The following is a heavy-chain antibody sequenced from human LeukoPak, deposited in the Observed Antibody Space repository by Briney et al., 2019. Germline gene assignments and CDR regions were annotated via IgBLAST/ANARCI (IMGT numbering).Heavy chain of an antibody. CDR2: ISSGSSYI. V-gene: IGHV3-21*01. J-gene: IGHJ5*02. D-gene: IGHD6-13*01. Sequence: GGSLRLSCAASGFTFSSYSMNWVRQAPGKGLEWVSSISSGSSYIYYADSVKGRFTISRDNAKNSLYLQMNSLRAEDTAVYYCASFTGYSSSCFDPWGQGTLVTVSS. CDR1: GFTFSSYS. CDR3: ASFTGYSSSCFDP.